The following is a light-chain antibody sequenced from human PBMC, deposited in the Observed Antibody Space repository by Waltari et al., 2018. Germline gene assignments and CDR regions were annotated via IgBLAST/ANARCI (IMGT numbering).Light chain of an antibody. CDR1: SRHRPNL. Sequence: QLVVTQSPSASAPLGASVKLTCTLSSRHRPNLVAWLQQRPEQGPRYLMKVNSDGSHIKGDEIPDRFSGSSSGAERYLTISSLQSDDEADYFCQTGGHGTWVFGGGTTLTVL. CDR3: QTGGHGTWV. V-gene: IGLV4-69*01. J-gene: IGLJ3*02. CDR2: VNSDGSH.